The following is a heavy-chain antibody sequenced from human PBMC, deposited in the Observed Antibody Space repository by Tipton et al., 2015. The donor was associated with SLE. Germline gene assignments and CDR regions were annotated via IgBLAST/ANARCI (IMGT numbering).Heavy chain of an antibody. V-gene: IGHV4-34*10. CDR3: ARASPVDWYFDL. CDR1: GGSFSGYY. J-gene: IGHJ2*01. Sequence: TLSLTCAVYGGSFSGYYWSWIRQPPGKGLEWIGEINHSGSTNYNPSLKSRVTMTRDTSTSTVYMELSSLRSEDTAVYYCARASPVDWYFDLWGRGTLVTVSS. CDR2: INHSGST.